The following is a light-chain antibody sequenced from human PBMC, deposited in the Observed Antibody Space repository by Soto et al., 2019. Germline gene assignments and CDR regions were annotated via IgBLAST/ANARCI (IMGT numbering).Light chain of an antibody. V-gene: IGKV3-11*01. J-gene: IGKJ5*01. Sequence: EIVLTQSPATLSLSPGERATLSCRARQSVSSYLAWYQQKPGQAPRLLISDASNRATGVPARFSGSGSGTDFTLTISSLEPEAFAVYYCQQRRNWPVTFGQGTRLEI. CDR3: QQRRNWPVT. CDR2: DAS. CDR1: QSVSSY.